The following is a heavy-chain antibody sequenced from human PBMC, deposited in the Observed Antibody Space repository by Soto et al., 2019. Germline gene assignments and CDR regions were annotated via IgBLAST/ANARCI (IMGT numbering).Heavy chain of an antibody. V-gene: IGHV4-31*03. CDR1: GGSISSGGYY. Sequence: PSETLSLTCTVSGGSISSGGYYWSWIRQHPGKGLEWIGYIYYSGSTYYNPSLKSRVTISVDTSKNQFSLKLSSVTAADTAVYYCARDLGGAARLNYFDYWGQGTLVTVSS. CDR3: ARDLGGAARLNYFDY. D-gene: IGHD6-6*01. CDR2: IYYSGST. J-gene: IGHJ4*02.